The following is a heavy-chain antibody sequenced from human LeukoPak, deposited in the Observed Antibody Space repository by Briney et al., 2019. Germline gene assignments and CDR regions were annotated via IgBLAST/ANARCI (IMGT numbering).Heavy chain of an antibody. Sequence: PGGSLRLSCAASGFTFSSYAMSWVRQAPGKGLEWVSGISWNGGIIGYADSVKGRFTISRDSAKNSLYLQMNSLRVEDTALYYCAKGGLRLYFGQFHYWGQGTLVTVSS. D-gene: IGHD3-10*01. V-gene: IGHV3-9*01. J-gene: IGHJ4*02. CDR1: GFTFSSYA. CDR3: AKGGLRLYFGQFHY. CDR2: ISWNGGII.